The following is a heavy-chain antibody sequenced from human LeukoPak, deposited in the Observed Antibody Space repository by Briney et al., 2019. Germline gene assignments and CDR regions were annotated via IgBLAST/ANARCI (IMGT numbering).Heavy chain of an antibody. CDR2: ISYDGSNK. V-gene: IGHV3-30*03. J-gene: IGHJ5*02. D-gene: IGHD2-15*01. CDR1: GFTFSSYG. Sequence: GGSLRLSCAASGFTFSSYGMHWVRQAPDKGLEWVAVISYDGSNKYYADSVKGRFTISRDNSKNTLYLQMNSLRAEDTAVYYCARDSRGYCSGGSCYGLNWFDPWGQGTLVTVSS. CDR3: ARDSRGYCSGGSCYGLNWFDP.